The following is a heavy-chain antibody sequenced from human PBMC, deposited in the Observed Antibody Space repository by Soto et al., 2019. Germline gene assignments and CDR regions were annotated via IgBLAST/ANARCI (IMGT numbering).Heavy chain of an antibody. Sequence: EVQLLESGGGLVQPGGSLRLSCAASGFTFSSYAMSWVRQAPGKGLEWVSAISGSGGSTYYADSVKGRFTISRDNSRNTLYLQMNSLRAEDTAVYYCANFNPASVSGWADYWGQGTLVTVSS. D-gene: IGHD6-19*01. CDR2: ISGSGGST. CDR1: GFTFSSYA. CDR3: ANFNPASVSGWADY. J-gene: IGHJ4*02. V-gene: IGHV3-23*01.